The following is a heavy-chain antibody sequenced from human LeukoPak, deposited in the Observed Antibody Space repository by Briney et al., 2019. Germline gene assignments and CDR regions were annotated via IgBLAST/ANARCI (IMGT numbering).Heavy chain of an antibody. CDR2: INHSGST. CDR3: ARGSGWRGGRFDY. D-gene: IGHD2-15*01. V-gene: IGHV4-34*01. J-gene: IGHJ4*02. Sequence: SETLSLTCAVYGGSFSGYYWSWIRQPPGKGLEWIGEINHSGSTNYNPSLKSRVTISVDTSKNQFSLKLSSVTAADTAVYYCARGSGWRGGRFDYWGQGTLVTVSS. CDR1: GGSFSGYY.